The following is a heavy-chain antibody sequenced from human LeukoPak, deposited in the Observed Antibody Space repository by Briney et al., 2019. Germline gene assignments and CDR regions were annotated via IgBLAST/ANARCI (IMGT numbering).Heavy chain of an antibody. CDR1: GFTFSSYA. V-gene: IGHV3-23*01. CDR2: ISGSGGST. J-gene: IGHJ3*02. Sequence: GGSLRLSCAASGFTFSSYAMSWVRQAPGKGLEWVSAISGSGGSTYYADSVKGRFTISRDNSKNTLYLQMNSLRAEDTAVYYCAKAGEASYYDSSRAFDIWGQGTMVTVSS. D-gene: IGHD3-22*01. CDR3: AKAGEASYYDSSRAFDI.